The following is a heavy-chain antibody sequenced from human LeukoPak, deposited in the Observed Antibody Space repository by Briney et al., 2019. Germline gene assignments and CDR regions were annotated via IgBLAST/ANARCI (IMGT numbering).Heavy chain of an antibody. CDR1: GFTVSSNY. CDR2: IYGGGTT. CDR3: VRIGLSYSYGSGFDP. V-gene: IGHV3-53*05. J-gene: IGHJ5*02. Sequence: PGGSLRLSCAASGFTVSSNYMSWVRQAPGKGLEWVSVIYGGGTTYYADSVKGRFTISRDNSKNTLYLEMNSLRAEDTAVYHCVRIGLSYSYGSGFDPWGQGTLVIVSS. D-gene: IGHD3-10*01.